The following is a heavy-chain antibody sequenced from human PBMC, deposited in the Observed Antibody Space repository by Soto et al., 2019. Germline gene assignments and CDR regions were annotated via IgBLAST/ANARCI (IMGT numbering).Heavy chain of an antibody. D-gene: IGHD3-16*01. V-gene: IGHV3-30*19. J-gene: IGHJ4*02. CDR2: TSYDGNNK. CDR1: GFRFKSFV. CDR3: ERWGTTGGFDL. Sequence: QVQLVESGGGVVQPRTSLRLSCAASGFRFKSFVMHWVRQAPGKGLEWVAFTSYDGNNKDYGDSVKGRFTVSRDNSQNTLHLQMDFLRPEDTALYYCERWGTTGGFDLWGQGTLVSVSS.